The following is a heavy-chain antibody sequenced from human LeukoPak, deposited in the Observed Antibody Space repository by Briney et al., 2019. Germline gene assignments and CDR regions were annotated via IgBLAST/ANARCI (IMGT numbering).Heavy chain of an antibody. V-gene: IGHV1-2*02. D-gene: IGHD3-22*01. CDR1: GYTFTGYY. J-gene: IGHJ3*02. Sequence: ASVKVSCKASGYTFTGYYMHWVRQAPGQGLEWMGWINPNSGGTNYAQKFQGRVTMTRDTSISTAYMELSRLRSDDTAVYYCARDSYYDSSLRIWGQGTMVTVSS. CDR2: INPNSGGT. CDR3: ARDSYYDSSLRI.